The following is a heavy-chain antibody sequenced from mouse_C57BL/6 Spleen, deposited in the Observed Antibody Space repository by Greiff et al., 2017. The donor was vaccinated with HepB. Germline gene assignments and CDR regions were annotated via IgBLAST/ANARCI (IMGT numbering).Heavy chain of an antibody. J-gene: IGHJ1*03. Sequence: VQLKESGPELVKPGASVKISCKASGYSFTGYYMNWVKQSPEKSLEWIGEINPSTGGTTYNQKFKAKATLTVDKSSSTAYMQLKSLTSEDSAVYYCARSRGNWYFDVWGTGTTVTVSS. CDR3: ARSRGNWYFDV. CDR2: INPSTGGT. V-gene: IGHV1-42*01. CDR1: GYSFTGYY.